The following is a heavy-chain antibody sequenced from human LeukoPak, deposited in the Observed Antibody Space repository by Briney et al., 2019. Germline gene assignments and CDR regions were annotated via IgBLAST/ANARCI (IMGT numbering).Heavy chain of an antibody. D-gene: IGHD3-22*01. J-gene: IGHJ3*02. CDR1: GFTFSSYG. CDR3: CGYYFNAFDI. CDR2: IRHDGSNK. V-gene: IGHV3-30*02. Sequence: GGSLRLSCAASGFTFSSYGMHWVRQAPGKGLEWVAFIRHDGSNKYYADSVKGRFTISRDNSKNTLYLQMNSLRAEDTAVYYCCGYYFNAFDIWGQGTMVTVSS.